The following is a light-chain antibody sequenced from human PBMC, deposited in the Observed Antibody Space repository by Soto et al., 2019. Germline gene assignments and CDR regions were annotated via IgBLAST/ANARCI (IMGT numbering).Light chain of an antibody. J-gene: IGLJ2*01. Sequence: QSVLTQPASVSGSPGQSITISCTGTSSDVGSYNLVSWYQQHPGKAPKLMIYEGSKRPSGVSNRFSGSKSGNTASRTISGLQAEDEADYYCCSYAGSSTFVWIFGGGTKVTVL. CDR1: SSDVGSYNL. CDR3: CSYAGSSTFVWI. V-gene: IGLV2-23*03. CDR2: EGS.